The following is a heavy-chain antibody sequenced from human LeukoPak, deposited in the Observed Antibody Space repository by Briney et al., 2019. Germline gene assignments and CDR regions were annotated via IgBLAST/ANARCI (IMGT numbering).Heavy chain of an antibody. CDR2: ISSSSTYL. CDR3: ARDLSSSSTAYFHH. D-gene: IGHD6-6*01. CDR1: GFTFSSYS. J-gene: IGHJ1*01. Sequence: GGSLRLSYAASGFTFSSYSMNWVRQAPGKGLDWVSSISSSSTYLYYADSVKGRFTISRDNAKNSLYLQMNSLRAEDTAVYYCARDLSSSSTAYFHHWGQGTLVTVSS. V-gene: IGHV3-21*01.